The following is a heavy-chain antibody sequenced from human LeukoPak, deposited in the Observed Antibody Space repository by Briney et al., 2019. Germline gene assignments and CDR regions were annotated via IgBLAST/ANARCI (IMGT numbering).Heavy chain of an antibody. J-gene: IGHJ4*02. CDR1: GFTITTYS. D-gene: IGHD4-17*01. CDR3: ARGHTAVTRHFDF. V-gene: IGHV3-21*01. CDR2: ISSGSSAI. Sequence: GGSLRLSCAASGFTITTYSMTWVRQAPGKGLEWVSIISSGSSAIFSADALKGRFTISRDDAKNLLYLDMNSLRAEDTAVYYCARGHTAVTRHFDFWGQGTLVTVSS.